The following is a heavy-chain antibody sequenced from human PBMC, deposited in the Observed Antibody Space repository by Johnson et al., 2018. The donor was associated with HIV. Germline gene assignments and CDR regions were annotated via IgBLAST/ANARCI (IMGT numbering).Heavy chain of an antibody. CDR2: ISYDGSNE. V-gene: IGHV3-30*14. Sequence: QVQLVESGGGVVQPGRSLRLSCAASGFAFSSFAVHWVRQAPGKGLEWVAVISYDGSNEYFADSVKGRFTISRDNSKNTLYLQMNSLRAEDTAVYYCARGYTIGAFDIWGQGTMVTVSS. CDR3: ARGYTIGAFDI. J-gene: IGHJ3*02. D-gene: IGHD3-3*01. CDR1: GFAFSSFA.